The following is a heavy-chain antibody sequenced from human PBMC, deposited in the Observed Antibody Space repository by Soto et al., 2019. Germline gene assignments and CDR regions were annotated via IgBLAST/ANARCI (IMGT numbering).Heavy chain of an antibody. CDR2: ISYDGSNK. Sequence: QVQLVESGGGVVQPGRSLRLSCAASGFTFSSYAMHWVRQAPGNGLEWVAVISYDGSNKYYADSVKGRFTISRDNSKNTLYLQMNSLRAEDTAVYYCARGSVLWFGELSDYWGQGTLVTVSS. J-gene: IGHJ4*02. CDR1: GFTFSSYA. D-gene: IGHD3-10*01. V-gene: IGHV3-30-3*01. CDR3: ARGSVLWFGELSDY.